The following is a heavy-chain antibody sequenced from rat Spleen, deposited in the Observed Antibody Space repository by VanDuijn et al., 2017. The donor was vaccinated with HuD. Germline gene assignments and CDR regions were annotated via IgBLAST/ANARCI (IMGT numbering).Heavy chain of an antibody. CDR2: ISYDGSST. CDR1: GFTFSDYY. Sequence: EVQLVESDGGLVQPGRSLKLSCAASGFTFSDYYMAWVRQAPTEGLEWVATISYDGSSTYYRDSVKGRFTISRDDAKSTLYLQMNSLRSEDTATYYCTRDSYRSYVSHYWGQGVMVTVSS. V-gene: IGHV5-29*01. J-gene: IGHJ2*01. CDR3: TRDSYRSYVSHY. D-gene: IGHD1-8*01.